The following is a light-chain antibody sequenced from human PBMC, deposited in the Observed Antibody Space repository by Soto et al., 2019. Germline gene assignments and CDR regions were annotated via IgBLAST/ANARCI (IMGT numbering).Light chain of an antibody. V-gene: IGLV1-51*01. CDR3: GTWDSNLRAVV. J-gene: IGLJ2*01. CDR2: DNK. CDR1: SSNIGNNE. Sequence: QSVLTQPPSVSAAPGQTVTISCSGSSSNIGNNEISWYQQLPGTAPQLLMFDNKRRPSGIPDRFSGSKSGTSATLDITGLQPGDEADYYCGTWDSNLRAVVFGAGTKLTVL.